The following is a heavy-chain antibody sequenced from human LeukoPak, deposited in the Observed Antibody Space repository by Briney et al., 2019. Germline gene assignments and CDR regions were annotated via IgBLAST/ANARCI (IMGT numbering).Heavy chain of an antibody. CDR2: ISWDDDR. Sequence: SGPTLVNPTQTLTLTCTFSGFSLNTRGVGVSWIRQPPVRALEWLALISWDDDRRYSPSLKSRLTITKDTSKNQVVLTMTNMDPVDTATYFCAHRKNYYDSSVFDNWSQGTLVTVSS. CDR1: GFSLNTRGVG. V-gene: IGHV2-5*02. J-gene: IGHJ4*02. CDR3: AHRKNYYDSSVFDN. D-gene: IGHD3-22*01.